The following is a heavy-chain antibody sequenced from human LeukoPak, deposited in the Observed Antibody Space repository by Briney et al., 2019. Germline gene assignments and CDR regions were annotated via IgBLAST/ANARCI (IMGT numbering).Heavy chain of an antibody. J-gene: IGHJ4*02. CDR3: AKDSGYTATADIDY. CDR2: ISGGGGEYT. D-gene: IGHD3-22*01. CDR1: GFTFSSYA. V-gene: IGHV3-23*01. Sequence: GGSLRLSCAASGFTFSSYAMSWVRQAPGKGLEWVSGISGGGGEYTYYADPVKGRFAISRANSKSTVYLQMTSLRAEDTAVYYCAKDSGYTATADIDYWGQGTLVTVSS.